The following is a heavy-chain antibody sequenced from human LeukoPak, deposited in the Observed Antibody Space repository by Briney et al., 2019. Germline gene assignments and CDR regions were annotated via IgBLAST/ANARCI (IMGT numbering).Heavy chain of an antibody. D-gene: IGHD6-6*01. Sequence: PGASVKVSCKVSGYTLTELSMHWVRQAPGKGLEWMGGFDPEDGETIYAQKFQGRVTMTEGTSTDTAYMELSSLRSEDTAVYYCATDRSSIAAYYYGMDVWGQGTTVTVSS. V-gene: IGHV1-24*01. CDR1: GYTLTELS. J-gene: IGHJ6*02. CDR3: ATDRSSIAAYYYGMDV. CDR2: FDPEDGET.